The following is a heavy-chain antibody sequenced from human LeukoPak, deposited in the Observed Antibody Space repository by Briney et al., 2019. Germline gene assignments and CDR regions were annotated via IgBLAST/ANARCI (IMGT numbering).Heavy chain of an antibody. CDR3: ATRPYYDSSGYLLT. Sequence: APVKASCTPSLGTLARYTINWVPQAPGHSPEWMERISSMFGTANYTPKFQGRVTITTDESTSTSYMELSSLSSEDTAVYYCATRPYYDSSGYLLTWGQGPLVTVSS. CDR2: ISSMFGTA. V-gene: IGHV1-69*05. D-gene: IGHD3-22*01. CDR1: LGTLARYT. J-gene: IGHJ5*02.